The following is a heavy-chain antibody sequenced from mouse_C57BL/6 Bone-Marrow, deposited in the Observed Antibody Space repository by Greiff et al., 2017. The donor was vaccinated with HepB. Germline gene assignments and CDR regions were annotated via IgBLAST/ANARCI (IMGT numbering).Heavy chain of an antibody. V-gene: IGHV2-6-1*01. J-gene: IGHJ3*01. CDR1: GFSLTSYG. D-gene: IGHD1-1*01. Sequence: VQLQQSGPGLVAPSQSLSITCTVSGFSLTSYGVHWVRQPPGKGLEWLVVIWSDGSTTYNSALKSRLSISKDNPKSQVFLKMNSLQTDDTAMYYCARHGDYYGSSPPFAYWGQGTLVTVSA. CDR2: IWSDGST. CDR3: ARHGDYYGSSPPFAY.